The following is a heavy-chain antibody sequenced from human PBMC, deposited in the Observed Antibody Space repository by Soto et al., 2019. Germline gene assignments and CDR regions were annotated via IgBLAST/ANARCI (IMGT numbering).Heavy chain of an antibody. CDR2: ISAYNGNT. Sequence: ASVKLSCKASGYTFTSYGISWVRQAPGRGLEWMGWISAYNGNTNYAQKLQGRVTMTTDTSTSTDYMELRSLRSDDTAVYYCARVPQSTYSDFWSGSPHYGWFYRWG. CDR1: GYTFTSYG. V-gene: IGHV1-18*04. D-gene: IGHD3-3*01. J-gene: IGHJ5*02. CDR3: ARVPQSTYSDFWSGSPHYGWFYR.